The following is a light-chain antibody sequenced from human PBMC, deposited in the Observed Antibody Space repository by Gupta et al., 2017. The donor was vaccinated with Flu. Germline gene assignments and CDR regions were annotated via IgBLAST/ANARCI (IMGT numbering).Light chain of an antibody. CDR1: KLGDEY. J-gene: IGLJ2*01. Sequence: SYELTQPPSVSVSPGQTASVTCSGDKLGDEYVSWYHQKSGQSPVLVIYKDSQRPSGIPERFSGSKARNTATLTSGGTQAMDEADYYCQAGDSGTCVFGGGTKLTVL. CDR2: KDS. CDR3: QAGDSGTCV. V-gene: IGLV3-1*01.